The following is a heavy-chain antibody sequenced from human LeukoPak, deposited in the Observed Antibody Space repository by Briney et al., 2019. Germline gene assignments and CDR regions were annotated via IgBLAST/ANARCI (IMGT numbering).Heavy chain of an antibody. J-gene: IGHJ6*02. CDR1: GFTFSSYA. V-gene: IGHV3-30-3*01. Sequence: GGSLRLSCAASGFTFSSYAMHWVRQAPGKGLEWVAVISYDGSNKYYADSVKGRFTISRDNSKNTLYLQMNSLRAEDTAVYYCARDRTEKRPHYYGMDVWGQGTTVTVSS. CDR3: ARDRTEKRPHYYGMDV. CDR2: ISYDGSNK.